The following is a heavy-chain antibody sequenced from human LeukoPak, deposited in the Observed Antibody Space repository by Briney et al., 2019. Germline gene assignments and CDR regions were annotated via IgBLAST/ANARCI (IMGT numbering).Heavy chain of an antibody. Sequence: PSETLSLTCAVSGGSIGTHYWSWIWQPAGEGLEWIGRVYTNGRPDYNPSLKSRVTMSVDTSKNHFSLKLSSVTAADTAVYYCARDRLLGGPSSKYGFDIWGQGSLVTVSS. CDR1: GGSIGTHY. CDR3: ARDRLLGGPSSKYGFDI. V-gene: IGHV4-4*07. CDR2: VYTNGRP. D-gene: IGHD3-3*01. J-gene: IGHJ4*02.